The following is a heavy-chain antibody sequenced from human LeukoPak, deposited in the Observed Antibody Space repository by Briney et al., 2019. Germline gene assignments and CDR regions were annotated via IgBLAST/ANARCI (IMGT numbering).Heavy chain of an antibody. CDR1: GFTVSSNY. CDR3: ARDPRSGTGI. J-gene: IGHJ4*02. D-gene: IGHD1-1*01. CDR2: TSSGGNT. Sequence: GGSLRLSCAASGFTVSSNYMNWVRQAPGKGLEWVSVTSSGGNTYYADSVQGRFTISSDNSKNTLYLQMNSLRAEDTAVYYCARDPRSGTGIWGQGALVTVSS. V-gene: IGHV3-66*01.